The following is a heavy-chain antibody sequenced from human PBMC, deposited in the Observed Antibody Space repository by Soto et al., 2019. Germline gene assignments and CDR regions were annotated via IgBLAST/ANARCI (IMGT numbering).Heavy chain of an antibody. CDR1: GFTFSSYS. D-gene: IGHD6-6*01. Sequence: GGSLRLSCAASGFTFSSYSMNWVRQAPGKGLEWVSYISSSSSTIYYADSVKGRFTISRDNAKNSLYLQMNSLRDEDPAVYFWSRDAGIAARLDAFDFWGQGTMVPGS. V-gene: IGHV3-48*02. J-gene: IGHJ3*01. CDR2: ISSSSSTI. CDR3: SRDAGIAARLDAFDF.